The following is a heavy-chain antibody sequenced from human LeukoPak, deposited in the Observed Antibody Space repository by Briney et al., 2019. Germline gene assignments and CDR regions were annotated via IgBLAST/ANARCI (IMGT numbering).Heavy chain of an antibody. CDR1: GFTFSSYA. J-gene: IGHJ4*02. CDR2: LTGPGTT. D-gene: IGHD4-17*01. V-gene: IGHV3-23*01. CDR3: ARIIYGYFDY. Sequence: PGGSLRLSCAASGFTFSSYAMSWVRQAPGKGLEWVSTLTGPGTTYYADSVKGRFTIFRDNSKNTLYLQMSSLRAEDTAVYYCARIIYGYFDYWGQGTLVTVSS.